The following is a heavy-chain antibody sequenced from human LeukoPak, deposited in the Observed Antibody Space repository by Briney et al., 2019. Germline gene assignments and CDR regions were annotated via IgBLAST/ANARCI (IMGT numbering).Heavy chain of an antibody. CDR1: GGSIHRSSYY. Sequence: PSETLSLTCTVSGGSIHRSSYYWGWIRQPPGKGLEWIGSIYYSGSTYYNPSLKSRVTISVDTSKNQFSLKLSSVTAADTAVYYCARDHPVGGAARPWGQGTLVTVSS. CDR3: ARDHPVGGAARP. J-gene: IGHJ4*02. CDR2: IYYSGST. D-gene: IGHD6-13*01. V-gene: IGHV4-39*07.